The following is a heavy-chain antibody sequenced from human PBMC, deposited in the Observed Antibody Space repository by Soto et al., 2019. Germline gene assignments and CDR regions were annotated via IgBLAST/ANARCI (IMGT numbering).Heavy chain of an antibody. Sequence: QVQLVQSGAEVKKPGSSVKVSCKASGGTFSSYAISWVRQAPGQGLEWMGGIIPIFGTANYAQKFQVRVTISADKSTSRAYMELSRLRSEITAVYSCALRGLGVLPAYIRAFDIWGQGTMVTVSS. CDR2: IIPIFGTA. V-gene: IGHV1-69*06. J-gene: IGHJ3*02. CDR3: ALRGLGVLPAYIRAFDI. CDR1: GGTFSSYA. D-gene: IGHD2-2*01.